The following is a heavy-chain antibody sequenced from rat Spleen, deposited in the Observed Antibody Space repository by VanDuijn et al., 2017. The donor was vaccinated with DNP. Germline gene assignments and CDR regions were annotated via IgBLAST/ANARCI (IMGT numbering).Heavy chain of an antibody. Sequence: EVKLVESGGGLVQPGRSLRLSCAASGFNFDDYWMGWVRQAPGKGLEWVGEIFKDGGTVNYTPFFKDKFSISRDNAQDILYLQMSKLGSEDTAIYYCARTRTTGEMDAWGQGTSVTVSS. CDR3: ARTRTTGEMDA. J-gene: IGHJ4*01. CDR1: GFNFDDYW. D-gene: IGHD1-11*01. CDR2: IFKDGGTV. V-gene: IGHV4-2*01.